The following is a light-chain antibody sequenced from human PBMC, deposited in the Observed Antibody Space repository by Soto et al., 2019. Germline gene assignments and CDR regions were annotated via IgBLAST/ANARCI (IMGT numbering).Light chain of an antibody. CDR3: SSYAGSNNSLYV. Sequence: QSVLTQPPSASGSPGQSVTISCTGTSSDVGGYNDVSWYQQHPGKAPKLMIYEVSKRPSGVPDRFSGSKSGNTASLTVSGLQAEDEADYYWSSYAGSNNSLYVFGTGTKVTVL. J-gene: IGLJ1*01. CDR2: EVS. V-gene: IGLV2-8*01. CDR1: SSDVGGYND.